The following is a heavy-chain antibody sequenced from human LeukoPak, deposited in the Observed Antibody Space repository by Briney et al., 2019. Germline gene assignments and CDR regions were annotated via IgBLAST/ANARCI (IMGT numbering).Heavy chain of an antibody. CDR2: ISTYNGNT. CDR3: ASGENWMYAFDI. V-gene: IGHV1-18*01. Sequence: ASVKVSCKASGYTFTSHGISWVRQAPGQGLEWMGWISTYNGNTNYAQKLQGRVSMTTDTSTSTAYMDLRSLRSEDTAVYYCASGENWMYAFDIWGQGTMVTVSS. J-gene: IGHJ3*02. D-gene: IGHD1-1*01. CDR1: GYTFTSHG.